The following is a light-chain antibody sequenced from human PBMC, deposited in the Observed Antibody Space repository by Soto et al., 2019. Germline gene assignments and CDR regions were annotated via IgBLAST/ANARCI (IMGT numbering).Light chain of an antibody. CDR1: QSVSSN. CDR2: GTS. V-gene: IGKV3-20*01. Sequence: EIVMTQSPATLSVSPGERATLSCRASQSVSSNLAWYQQKPGQAPRVLIYGTSIRASGVPERFSGGGSGTDFTLTITRLEPEDFAVYYCQQYGSSLFTFGPGTKVDIK. CDR3: QQYGSSLFT. J-gene: IGKJ3*01.